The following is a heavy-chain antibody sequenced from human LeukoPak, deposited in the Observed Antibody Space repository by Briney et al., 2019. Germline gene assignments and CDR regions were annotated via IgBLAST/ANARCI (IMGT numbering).Heavy chain of an antibody. V-gene: IGHV4-34*01. CDR3: ARRYCSGGSCYMRGYYGMDV. Sequence: SETLSLNCAVSNGSFGAYYWSWIRQSPGKGLQWIGEISHSGSTNYNPSLKLRVSISLDTSKNQFSLRLSSVSAADTAVYFCARRYCSGGSCYMRGYYGMDVWATGTTVIVSS. D-gene: IGHD2-15*01. J-gene: IGHJ6*04. CDR2: ISHSGST. CDR1: NGSFGAYY.